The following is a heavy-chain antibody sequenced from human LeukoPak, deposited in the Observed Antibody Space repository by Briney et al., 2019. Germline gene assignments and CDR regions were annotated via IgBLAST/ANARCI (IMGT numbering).Heavy chain of an antibody. J-gene: IGHJ4*02. CDR1: GFTFSSAW. CDR3: STLTSRGLSDS. D-gene: IGHD1-20*01. Sequence: GGSLRLSCAASGFTFSSAWMSWVRQAPGKGLEWVGRIKSKTDGGTTDYAAPVKGRFTISRDDSKNMLYLQMNSLKSEDTAVYYCSTLTSRGLSDSWGQGTLVTVSS. V-gene: IGHV3-15*01. CDR2: IKSKTDGGTT.